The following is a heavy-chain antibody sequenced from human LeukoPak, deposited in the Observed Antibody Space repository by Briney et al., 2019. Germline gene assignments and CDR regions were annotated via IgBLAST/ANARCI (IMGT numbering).Heavy chain of an antibody. CDR1: GGSISSYY. CDR2: IYYSGST. Sequence: SETLSLTCTVSGGSISSYYWSWIRQPPGKGLEWIGYIYYSGSTNYNPSLKSRVTISVDTSKNQFSLKLSSVTAADTAVYYCARHGPGIAVADYYFDYWGRGTLVTVSS. CDR3: ARHGPGIAVADYYFDY. V-gene: IGHV4-59*01. D-gene: IGHD6-19*01. J-gene: IGHJ4*02.